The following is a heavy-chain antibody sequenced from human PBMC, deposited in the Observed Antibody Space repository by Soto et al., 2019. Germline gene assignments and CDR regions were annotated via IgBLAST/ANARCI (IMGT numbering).Heavy chain of an antibody. J-gene: IGHJ4*02. CDR3: AKDHPVSYDFWSGYYTGEGPDY. CDR1: GFTFSSYA. D-gene: IGHD3-3*01. V-gene: IGHV3-23*01. CDR2: ISGSGGST. Sequence: GGSLRLSCAASGFTFSSYAMSWVRQAPGKGLEWVSAISGSGGSTYYPDSVKGRFTISRDNSKNTLYLQMNSLRAEDTAVYYCAKDHPVSYDFWSGYYTGEGPDYWGQGTLVTVSS.